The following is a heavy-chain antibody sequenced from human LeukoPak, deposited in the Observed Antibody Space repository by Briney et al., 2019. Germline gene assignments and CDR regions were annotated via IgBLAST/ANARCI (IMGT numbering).Heavy chain of an antibody. CDR1: GYTFPHYY. D-gene: IGHD2-2*01. CDR3: ARNRSNGSSCVNDAFDI. CDR2: INPNSGAP. Sequence: ASVKVSCKASGYTFPHYYIHWVRQAPGQGLEWMGWINPNSGAPTYAQKFQGRVTMTRDTSISTAYMDLSRLPSDDTVLYYCARNRSNGSSCVNDAFDIWGQGTMVAVSS. J-gene: IGHJ3*02. V-gene: IGHV1-2*02.